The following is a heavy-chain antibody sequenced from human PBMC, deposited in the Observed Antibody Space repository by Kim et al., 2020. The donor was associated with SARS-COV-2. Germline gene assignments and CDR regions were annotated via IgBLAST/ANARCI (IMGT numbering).Heavy chain of an antibody. J-gene: IGHJ4*02. CDR1: GYSFTSYW. CDR3: ASHPSIWFGELSLDY. V-gene: IGHV5-10-1*01. Sequence: GESLKISCKGSGYSFTSYWISWVRQMPGKGLEWMGRIDPSDSYTNYSPSFQGHVTISADKSISTAYLQWSSLKASDTAMYYCASHPSIWFGELSLDYWGQGTLVTVSS. D-gene: IGHD3-10*01. CDR2: IDPSDSYT.